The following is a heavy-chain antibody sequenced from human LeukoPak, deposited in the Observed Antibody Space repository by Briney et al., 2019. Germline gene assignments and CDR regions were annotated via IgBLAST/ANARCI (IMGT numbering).Heavy chain of an antibody. J-gene: IGHJ4*02. D-gene: IGHD6-19*01. V-gene: IGHV3-23*01. CDR1: GFTFSTYS. CDR2: ISGSGGST. CDR3: AKDLGSGSPYYFDY. Sequence: GGSLRLSCAASGFTFSTYSMNWVRQAPGKGLEWVSGISGSGGSTYYADSVKGRFPISRDNSKNTLYLQMNSLRAEDTAVYYCAKDLGSGSPYYFDYWGQGTLVTVSS.